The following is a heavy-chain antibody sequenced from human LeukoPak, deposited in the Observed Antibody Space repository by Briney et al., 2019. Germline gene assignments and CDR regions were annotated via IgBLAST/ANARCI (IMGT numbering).Heavy chain of an antibody. CDR3: ARYNFDSSGYYRRWFDP. CDR2: IHYTGST. J-gene: IGHJ5*02. CDR1: GDSISSSTHY. Sequence: SETLSLTCTVSGDSISSSTHYWSWIRQPPGKGLEWIGYIHYTGSTNYNPSLKSRVTISEDTSKNQFSLKLSSVTAADTAVYYCARYNFDSSGYYRRWFDPWGQGTLVTVSS. V-gene: IGHV4-61*05. D-gene: IGHD3-22*01.